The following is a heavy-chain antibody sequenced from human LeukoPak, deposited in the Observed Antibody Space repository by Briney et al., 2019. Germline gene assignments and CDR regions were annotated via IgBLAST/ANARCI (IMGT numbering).Heavy chain of an antibody. J-gene: IGHJ5*02. V-gene: IGHV1-18*01. CDR2: ISAYNGNT. Sequence: ASVKVSCKASVYTFTSYGISWVRQAPGQGLEWMGWISAYNGNTNYAQKFQGRVTMTTDTSTSTAYMELRSLRSDDTAVYYCARKPRIGRNWFDPWGQGTLVSVSS. CDR3: ARKPRIGRNWFDP. CDR1: VYTFTSYG. D-gene: IGHD1-26*01.